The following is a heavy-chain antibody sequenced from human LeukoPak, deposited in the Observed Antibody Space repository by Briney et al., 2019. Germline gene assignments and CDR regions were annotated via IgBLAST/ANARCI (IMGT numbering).Heavy chain of an antibody. V-gene: IGHV3-49*04. J-gene: IGHJ4*02. CDR3: TREDLYCSGGSCHDNFDY. Sequence: GGSLRLSCTASGFPFGDYAMRWVRKAPGKGLEWVGFIRSKAYGGTTEYAASVKGRFTISRDDSKSIAYLQMNSPKTEDTAVYYCTREDLYCSGGSCHDNFDYWGQGTLVTVSS. D-gene: IGHD2-15*01. CDR2: IRSKAYGGTT. CDR1: GFPFGDYA.